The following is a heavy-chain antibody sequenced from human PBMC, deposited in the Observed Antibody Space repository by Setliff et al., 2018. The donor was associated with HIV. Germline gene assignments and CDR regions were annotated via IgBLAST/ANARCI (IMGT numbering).Heavy chain of an antibody. J-gene: IGHJ4*02. D-gene: IGHD1-26*01. CDR1: GYTFTSYG. CDR2: ISAYNGNT. V-gene: IGHV1-18*01. CDR3: ARVSATGYYFDY. Sequence: ASVKVSCKASGYTFTSYGISWVRQAPGQGLEWMGWISAYNGNTNYAQKLQGRVTMTTDTSTSTAYMEPRSLRSDDTAVYYCARVSATGYYFDYWGQGTLVTVSS.